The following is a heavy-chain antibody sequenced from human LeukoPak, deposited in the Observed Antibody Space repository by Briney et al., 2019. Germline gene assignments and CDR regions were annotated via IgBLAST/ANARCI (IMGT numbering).Heavy chain of an antibody. Sequence: ASVKVSCKASGYTFTSYYMHWVRQAPGQGLEWMGVINPSGGSTSYAQKFQGRVTITRDMSTSTVYMELSSLRSEDTAVYYCASSLGIVGATAFDYWGQGTLVTVSS. V-gene: IGHV1-46*01. J-gene: IGHJ4*02. CDR3: ASSLGIVGATAFDY. CDR2: INPSGGST. CDR1: GYTFTSYY. D-gene: IGHD1-26*01.